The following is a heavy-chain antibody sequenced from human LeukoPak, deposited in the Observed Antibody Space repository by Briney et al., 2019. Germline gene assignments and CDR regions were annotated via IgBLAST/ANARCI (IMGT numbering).Heavy chain of an antibody. CDR3: ATTKRGVVVVAGQYNWFDP. J-gene: IGHJ5*02. V-gene: IGHV3-30*03. Sequence: GGSLRLSCAASGFTFSSYGMHWVRQAPGKGLEWVAVISYDGSNKYYADSVKGRFTISRDNSKNTLYLQMNSLRAEDTAVYYCATTKRGVVVVAGQYNWFDPWGQGTLVTVSS. CDR1: GFTFSSYG. CDR2: ISYDGSNK. D-gene: IGHD2-15*01.